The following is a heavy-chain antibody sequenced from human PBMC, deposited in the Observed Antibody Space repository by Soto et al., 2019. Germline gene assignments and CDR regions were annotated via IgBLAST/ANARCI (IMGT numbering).Heavy chain of an antibody. D-gene: IGHD3-9*01. CDR2: TSADSDTI. V-gene: IGHV3-48*01. CDR1: GFTFSNYP. CDR3: ASDWFYMDV. J-gene: IGHJ6*03. Sequence: GGSLRLSCAASGFTFSNYPMNWVRQAPGKGLEWISYTSADSDTIYYADSVKGRFSISRDNAKNSLYLQMNSLRVEDTAVYYCASDWFYMDVWGKGTSVTVSS.